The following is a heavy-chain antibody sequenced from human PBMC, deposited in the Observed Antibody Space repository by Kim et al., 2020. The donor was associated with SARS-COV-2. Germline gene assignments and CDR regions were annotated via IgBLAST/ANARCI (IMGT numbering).Heavy chain of an antibody. J-gene: IGHJ6*02. CDR3: VKARAPSGGSYYYYYYGMDV. Sequence: RFTISRDNSKNTLYLQMSSLRAEDTAVYYCVKARAPSGGSYYYYYYGMDVWGQGTTVTVSS. D-gene: IGHD1-26*01. V-gene: IGHV3-64D*06.